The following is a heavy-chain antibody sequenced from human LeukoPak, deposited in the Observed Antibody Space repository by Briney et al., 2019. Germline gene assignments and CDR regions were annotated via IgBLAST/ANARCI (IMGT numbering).Heavy chain of an antibody. CDR2: ISGSGGST. J-gene: IGHJ4*02. CDR3: AKNTGYYDSSGYYDY. V-gene: IGHV3-23*01. CDR1: GFTFSSYA. D-gene: IGHD3-22*01. Sequence: GGSLRLSCAASGFTFSSYAMSWVRQAPGKGLEWVSAISGSGGSTYYADSVKGRFAISRDNSKNTLYLQMNSLRAEDTAVYYCAKNTGYYDSSGYYDYWGQGTLVTVSS.